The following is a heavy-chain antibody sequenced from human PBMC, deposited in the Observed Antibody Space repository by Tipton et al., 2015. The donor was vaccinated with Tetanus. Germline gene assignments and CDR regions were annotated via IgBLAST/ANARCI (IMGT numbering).Heavy chain of an antibody. CDR2: IDYFGTT. CDR3: AKDYIVGATKGPYYFDS. D-gene: IGHD1-26*01. CDR1: GGSISTYH. J-gene: IGHJ4*02. V-gene: IGHV4-59*01. Sequence: TLSLTCTVSGGSISTYHWNWIRQSPGKGLEWIGYIDYFGTTKYNPSLKSRVAMSVDTSKNQLSLKLSSVTSADTAVYYCAKDYIVGATKGPYYFDSWGQGTLVAVSS.